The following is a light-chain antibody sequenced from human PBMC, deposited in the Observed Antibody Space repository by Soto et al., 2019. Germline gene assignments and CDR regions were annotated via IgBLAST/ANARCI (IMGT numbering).Light chain of an antibody. Sequence: QSVLTQPPSATGSPGQSVTISCTGSSSDIGYSNHVFWYQQHPGKAPKLIIYEVSQRPSGVPDRFSGSKSGNTASLTVSGLQAEDEAEYYCSSYAGSLYVVFGGGTMLTVL. V-gene: IGLV2-8*01. CDR1: SSDIGYSNH. J-gene: IGLJ2*01. CDR2: EVS. CDR3: SSYAGSLYVV.